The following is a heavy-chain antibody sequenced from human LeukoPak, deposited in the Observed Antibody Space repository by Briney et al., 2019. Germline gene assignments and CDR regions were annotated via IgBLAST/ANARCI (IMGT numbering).Heavy chain of an antibody. CDR1: GFTFDDYA. Sequence: GRSLRLSCAASGFTFDDYAMHWVRQAPGKGLEWVSGISWNSGSIGYADSVKGRFTISRDNAKNSLYLQMNSLRAEDTALYYCAKDIPLAVAPYYFDYWGQGTLVTVSS. CDR3: AKDIPLAVAPYYFDY. J-gene: IGHJ4*02. CDR2: ISWNSGSI. D-gene: IGHD6-19*01. V-gene: IGHV3-9*01.